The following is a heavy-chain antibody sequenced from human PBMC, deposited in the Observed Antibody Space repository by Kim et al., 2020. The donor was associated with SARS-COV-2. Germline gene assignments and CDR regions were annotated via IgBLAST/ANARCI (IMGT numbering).Heavy chain of an antibody. J-gene: IGHJ5*02. D-gene: IGHD3-22*01. CDR3: ASGSYYYDSSGFDP. CDR2: ISAYNGNT. CDR1: GYTFTSYG. Sequence: ASVKVSCKASGYTFTSYGISWVRQAPGQGLEWMGWISAYNGNTNYAQKLQGRVTMTTDTSTSTAYMELRSLRSDDTAVYYCASGSYYYDSSGFDPWGQGTLVTVSS. V-gene: IGHV1-18*01.